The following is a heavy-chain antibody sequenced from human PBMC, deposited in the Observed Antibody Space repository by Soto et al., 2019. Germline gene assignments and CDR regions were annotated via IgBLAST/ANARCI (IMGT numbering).Heavy chain of an antibody. D-gene: IGHD3-3*01. CDR2: ISAYNGNT. Sequence: QVQLVQSGADVKKPGASVKVSCKASGYTFTNYGISWVRQAPGQGLEWMGWISAYNGNTNYARKLQGRLTMTTDTATSTAYTELRSLRSDNTGVYYCSRDYYDFWSGYHVPPPIDYWGQGTLVTVSS. CDR3: SRDYYDFWSGYHVPPPIDY. V-gene: IGHV1-18*01. J-gene: IGHJ4*02. CDR1: GYTFTNYG.